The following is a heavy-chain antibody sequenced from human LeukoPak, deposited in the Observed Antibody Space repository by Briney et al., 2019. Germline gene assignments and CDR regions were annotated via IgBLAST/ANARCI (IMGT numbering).Heavy chain of an antibody. D-gene: IGHD4-11*01. J-gene: IGHJ4*02. Sequence: SETLSLTCTVSGGSMSSSSTYWGWIRQPPGKGLDWIGYIYYSGSTNYNPSLKSRVTISVDTSKNQFSLKMSSVTAADTAVYYCARERTTGREFDYWGQGTLVTVSA. V-gene: IGHV4-61*01. CDR3: ARERTTGREFDY. CDR1: GGSMSSSSTY. CDR2: IYYSGST.